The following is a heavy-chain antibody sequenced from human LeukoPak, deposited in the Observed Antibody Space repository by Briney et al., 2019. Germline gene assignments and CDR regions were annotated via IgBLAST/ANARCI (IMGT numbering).Heavy chain of an antibody. J-gene: IGHJ4*02. Sequence: ASVKVSCKASGYTFTSYDINWVRQATGQGLEWMGWMNPNSGNTGYAQKFQGRVTMTRNTSISTAYMELSSLSSEDTAMYYCARGFRSDSSGRKFDYWGQGALVTVSS. V-gene: IGHV1-8*01. CDR3: ARGFRSDSSGRKFDY. CDR1: GYTFTSYD. CDR2: MNPNSGNT. D-gene: IGHD3-22*01.